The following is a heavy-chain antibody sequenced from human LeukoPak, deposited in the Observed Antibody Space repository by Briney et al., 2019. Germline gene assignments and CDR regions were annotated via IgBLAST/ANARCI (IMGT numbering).Heavy chain of an antibody. CDR3: ARFGSIAAAGHYYYMDV. V-gene: IGHV5-51*01. CDR1: GYSFTSYW. D-gene: IGHD6-13*01. Sequence: GESLKISCKGSGYSFTSYWIGWVRQMPGKGLEWMGIIYPGDSDTRYSPSFQGQVTISADKSISTAYLQWSSLKASDTAMYYCARFGSIAAAGHYYYMDVWGKGTTVTISS. CDR2: IYPGDSDT. J-gene: IGHJ6*03.